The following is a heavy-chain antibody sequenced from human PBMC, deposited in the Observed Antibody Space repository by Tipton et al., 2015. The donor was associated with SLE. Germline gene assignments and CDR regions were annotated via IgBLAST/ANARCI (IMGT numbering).Heavy chain of an antibody. J-gene: IGHJ4*02. V-gene: IGHV4-4*07. Sequence: TLSLTCTVSGGSLSSDYWNWIRQPAGKGLEWIERIHFSGLTRYNPSLQSRLTMSLDTSQNQLSLKLSAMTAADTAVDYCTRIRPGHGDPFDFWGQGTLVTVSS. CDR1: GGSLSSDY. D-gene: IGHD3-3*01. CDR3: TRIRPGHGDPFDF. CDR2: IHFSGLT.